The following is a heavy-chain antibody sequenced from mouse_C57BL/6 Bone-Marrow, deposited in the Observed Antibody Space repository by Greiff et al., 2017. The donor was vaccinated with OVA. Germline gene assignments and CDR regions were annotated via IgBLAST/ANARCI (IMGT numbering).Heavy chain of an antibody. CDR2: IDPSDSYT. J-gene: IGHJ2*01. CDR1: GYTFTSYW. V-gene: IGHV1-69*02. CDR3: ARDYDYDDY. Sequence: QVQLQQPGAELVKPGASVKLSCKASGYTFTSYWMHWVKQRPGRGLEWIGVIDPSDSYTNYNQKFKGKATLTVDTSSSTAYMQLSSLTSEDSAVYYCARDYDYDDYWGQGTTLTVSS. D-gene: IGHD2-4*01.